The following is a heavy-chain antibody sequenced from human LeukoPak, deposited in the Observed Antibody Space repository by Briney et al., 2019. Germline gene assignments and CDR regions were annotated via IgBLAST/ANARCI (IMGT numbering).Heavy chain of an antibody. Sequence: SETLSLTCTVSGGSISSGDYYWSWIRQPPGKGLEWIGEINHSGSTNYNPSLKSRVTISVDTSKNQFSLKLSSVTAADTAVYYCARASLIAAAGVDYWGQGTLVTVFS. CDR1: GGSISSGDYY. D-gene: IGHD6-13*01. CDR3: ARASLIAAAGVDY. V-gene: IGHV4-39*07. J-gene: IGHJ4*02. CDR2: INHSGST.